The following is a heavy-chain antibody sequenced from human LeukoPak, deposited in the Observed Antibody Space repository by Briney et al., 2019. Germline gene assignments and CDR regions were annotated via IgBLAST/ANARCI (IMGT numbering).Heavy chain of an antibody. Sequence: GGSLRLSCAASGFTFSSYGMHWVRQAPGKGLEWVAFIRYDGSNKYYADSVKGRFTISRDNSKNTLYLQMNSLRAEDTAVYYCAKESGVRGYSYEDAFDIWGQGTMVTVSS. D-gene: IGHD5-18*01. J-gene: IGHJ3*02. V-gene: IGHV3-30*02. CDR2: IRYDGSNK. CDR3: AKESGVRGYSYEDAFDI. CDR1: GFTFSSYG.